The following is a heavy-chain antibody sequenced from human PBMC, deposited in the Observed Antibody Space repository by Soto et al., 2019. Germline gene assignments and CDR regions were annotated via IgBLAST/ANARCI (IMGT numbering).Heavy chain of an antibody. CDR1: GFTFRSYA. D-gene: IGHD2-15*01. CDR2: IADSRDRT. Sequence: EVQLLESGGRLVQPGGSLRLSCAASGFTFRSYAMSWVRQAPGKGLEWVSVIADSRDRTYYADSVKGRFTISRDNSKNTLYLQMHNLRAEDTATYYCAKGIDWGQGTRVTVSS. CDR3: AKGID. V-gene: IGHV3-23*01. J-gene: IGHJ4*02.